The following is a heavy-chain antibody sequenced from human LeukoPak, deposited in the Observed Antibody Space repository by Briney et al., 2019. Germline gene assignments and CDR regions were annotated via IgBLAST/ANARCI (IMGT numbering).Heavy chain of an antibody. Sequence: GESLKISCKGFGYSFTNHWIGWMRQMSGQGLEWMGLIYPDDSDTRYNPSFQGQVTISADKSISTAYLQWSSLKASDTAIYYCARSAGHCADGLCYSYNWFDPWGQGTLVTVSS. CDR1: GYSFTNHW. V-gene: IGHV5-51*01. J-gene: IGHJ5*02. CDR3: ARSAGHCADGLCYSYNWFDP. D-gene: IGHD2-8*01. CDR2: IYPDDSDT.